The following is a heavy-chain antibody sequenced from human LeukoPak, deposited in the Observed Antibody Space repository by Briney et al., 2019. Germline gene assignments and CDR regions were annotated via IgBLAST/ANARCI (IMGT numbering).Heavy chain of an antibody. CDR3: TRGRAGTQSWVEFDL. V-gene: IGHV3-66*02. CDR2: IYTSGST. CDR1: GFSVSSTY. Sequence: PGGSLRLSCAASGFSVSSTYMSWVRQAPGKGLEWVSLIYTSGSTFCADSVMGRFTISRDNSKNTLFLQMNSLRAEDSAVYYCTRGRAGTQSWVEFDLWGQGTLVTVSS. J-gene: IGHJ5*02. D-gene: IGHD3-10*01.